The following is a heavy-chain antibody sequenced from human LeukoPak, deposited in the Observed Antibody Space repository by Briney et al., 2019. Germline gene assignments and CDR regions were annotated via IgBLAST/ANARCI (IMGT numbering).Heavy chain of an antibody. V-gene: IGHV4-61*01. CDR3: ARYKFHNYFDP. CDR2: TFSTST. D-gene: IGHD5-24*01. CDR1: GDSVSSSPYY. J-gene: IGHJ5*02. Sequence: TPSETLSLTCSVSGDSVSSSPYYWGWIRQPPGKGLEWIGNTFSTSTLYNASLRSRVTIVVDTSKNQFSLKLTSATAADTAIYFCARYKFHNYFDPWGQGTLVVVSS.